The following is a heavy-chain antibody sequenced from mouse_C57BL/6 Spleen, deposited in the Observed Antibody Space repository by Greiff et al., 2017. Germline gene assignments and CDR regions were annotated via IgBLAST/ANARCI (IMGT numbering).Heavy chain of an antibody. D-gene: IGHD1-1*01. CDR2: INPSNGGT. J-gene: IGHJ4*01. CDR1: GYTFTDYN. V-gene: IGHV1-53*01. CDR3: ARRGVGKLDYAMDY. Sequence: QVQLQQPGPELVKPGASVKMSCKASGYTFTDYNMHWVKQRPVQGLEWIGNINPSNGGTNYNEKFKNKATLTVDKSSSTAYMQLSSLTSEVSAVDYCARRGVGKLDYAMDYWGQGTSVTVSS.